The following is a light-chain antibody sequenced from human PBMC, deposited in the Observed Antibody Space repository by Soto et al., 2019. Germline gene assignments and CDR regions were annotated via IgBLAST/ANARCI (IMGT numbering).Light chain of an antibody. CDR2: EVS. Sequence: PKLMVFEVSNRPSGVSYRFSGSKSGNTASLTISGLQAEDEADYFCSSYSISTAYLFGTGTKVTVL. V-gene: IGLV2-14*01. CDR3: SSYSISTAYL. J-gene: IGLJ1*01.